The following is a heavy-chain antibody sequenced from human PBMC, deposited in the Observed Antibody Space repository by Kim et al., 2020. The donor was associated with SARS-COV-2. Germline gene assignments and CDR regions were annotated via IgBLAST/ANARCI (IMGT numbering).Heavy chain of an antibody. J-gene: IGHJ4*02. CDR2: IKQDGSEK. D-gene: IGHD5-12*01. CDR3: ARGTPGYSRYDYWGY. CDR1: GFTFSSYW. Sequence: GGSLRLSCAASGFTFSSYWMSWVRQAPGKGLEWVANIKQDGSEKYYVDSVKGRFTISRDNAKNSLYLQMNSLRAEDTAVYYCARGTPGYSRYDYWGYWGQGTLVTVSS. V-gene: IGHV3-7*01.